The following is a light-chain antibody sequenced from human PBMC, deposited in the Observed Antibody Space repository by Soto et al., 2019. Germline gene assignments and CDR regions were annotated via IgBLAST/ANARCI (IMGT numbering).Light chain of an antibody. CDR1: QGLLHSNGDTF. CDR3: MQGTHWPYT. CDR2: QVS. Sequence: DVVMTQSPLSLPVTLGQPASISCRSSQGLLHSNGDTFLSWFQQRPGQSPRRLIYQVSNRDSGVPERFSGSGSGTDFKLTISRVEAEDVGIYYCMQGTHWPYTFGQGTKLEI. V-gene: IGKV2-30*02. J-gene: IGKJ2*01.